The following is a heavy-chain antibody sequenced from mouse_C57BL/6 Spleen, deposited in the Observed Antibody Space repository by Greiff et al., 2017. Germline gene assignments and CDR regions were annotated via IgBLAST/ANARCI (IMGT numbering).Heavy chain of an antibody. CDR1: GYTFTGYW. CDR2: ILPGSGGT. V-gene: IGHV1-9*01. J-gene: IGHJ4*01. D-gene: IGHD2-2*01. CDR3: ASPIYYGYDESVYYAMDY. Sequence: QVQLQQSGAELMKPGASVKLSCKATGYTFTGYWIEWVKQRPGHGLEWIGEILPGSGGTNYNEKFKGKATFTADTSSNTAYMQLSSLTTEDSAIYYCASPIYYGYDESVYYAMDYWGQGTSVTVSS.